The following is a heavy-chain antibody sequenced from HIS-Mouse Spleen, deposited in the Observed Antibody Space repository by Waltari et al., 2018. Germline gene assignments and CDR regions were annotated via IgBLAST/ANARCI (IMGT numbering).Heavy chain of an antibody. D-gene: IGHD2-15*01. CDR3: ARKRGGSWRFDY. Sequence: QVQLQESGPGLVKPSETLSLTCTVAGGSISSYYWSLLRQPPGKGLEWIGYIYYSGSTNYNPSLKSRVTISVDTSKNQFSLKLSSVTAADTAVYYCARKRGGSWRFDYWGQGTLVTVSS. CDR1: GGSISSYY. CDR2: IYYSGST. J-gene: IGHJ4*02. V-gene: IGHV4-59*01.